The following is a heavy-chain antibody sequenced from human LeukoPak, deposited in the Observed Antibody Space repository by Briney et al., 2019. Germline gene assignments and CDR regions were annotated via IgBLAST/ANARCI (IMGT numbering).Heavy chain of an antibody. V-gene: IGHV4-30-4*08. Sequence: SETLSLTCTVSGGSISSGDYYWSWIRQPPGKGLEWIGYIYYSGSTYYNPSLKSRVTISVDTSKNQFSLKLSSATAADTAVYYCARGRTSRYYYYYMDVWGKGTTVTVSS. CDR3: ARGRTSRYYYYYMDV. J-gene: IGHJ6*03. CDR2: IYYSGST. CDR1: GGSISSGDYY. D-gene: IGHD2-2*01.